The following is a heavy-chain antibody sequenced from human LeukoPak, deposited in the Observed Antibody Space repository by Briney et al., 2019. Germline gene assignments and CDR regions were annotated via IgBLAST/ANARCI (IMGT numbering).Heavy chain of an antibody. CDR1: GSSISSYY. D-gene: IGHD1-26*01. V-gene: IGHV4-4*07. CDR3: ARVKSGSFLFDS. Sequence: SETLSLTCTVSGSSISSYYWSWIRQPAGKGLEWIGRISPSGSANYNPSLMSRVTLSVDTSNNQFSLNLRYVTAADTAVYYCARVKSGSFLFDSWGQGTLVTVSS. J-gene: IGHJ4*02. CDR2: ISPSGSA.